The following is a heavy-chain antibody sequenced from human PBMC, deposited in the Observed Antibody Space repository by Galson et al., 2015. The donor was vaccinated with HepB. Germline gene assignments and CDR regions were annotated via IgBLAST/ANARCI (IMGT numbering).Heavy chain of an antibody. CDR2: FDPEDGET. D-gene: IGHD2-15*01. CDR1: GYTLTELS. V-gene: IGHV1-24*01. Sequence: SVKVSCKVSGYTLTELSMHWVRQAPGKGLEWMGGFDPEDGETIYAQKFQGRVTMTEDTSTDTAYMELSSLRSEDTAVYYCATSLKGVVVVAACCGYWGQGTLVTVSS. CDR3: ATSLKGVVVVAACCGY. J-gene: IGHJ4*02.